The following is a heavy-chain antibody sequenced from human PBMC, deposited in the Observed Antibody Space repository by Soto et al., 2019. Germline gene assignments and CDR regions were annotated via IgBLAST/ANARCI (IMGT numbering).Heavy chain of an antibody. J-gene: IGHJ4*02. CDR2: ISGSGGST. V-gene: IGHV3-23*01. D-gene: IGHD6-19*01. CDR1: GFTFSSYS. Sequence: GGALRLSCAASGFTFSSYSMSWVRQAPGKGLEWVSAISGSGGSTYYADSVKGRFTISRDNSKNTLYLQMNSLRAEDTAVYYCATLTRIAVADYFDYWGQGTLVTVSS. CDR3: ATLTRIAVADYFDY.